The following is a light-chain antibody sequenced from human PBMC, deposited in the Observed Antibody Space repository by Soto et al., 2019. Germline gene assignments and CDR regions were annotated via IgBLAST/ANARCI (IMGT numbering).Light chain of an antibody. CDR2: DVT. Sequence: QSALTQPRSVSGSPGQSVTISCTGTSNDVGAYNFVSWYQQRPGKAPKLMIYDVTKRPSGVPDRFSGSKSANTASLTISGLQTDDEADYYCSSYAGTSTFVVFGGGTKLTVL. V-gene: IGLV2-11*01. J-gene: IGLJ2*01. CDR1: SNDVGAYNF. CDR3: SSYAGTSTFVV.